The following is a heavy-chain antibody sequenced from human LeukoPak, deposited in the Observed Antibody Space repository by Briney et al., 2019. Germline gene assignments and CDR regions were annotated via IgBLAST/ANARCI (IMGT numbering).Heavy chain of an antibody. Sequence: ASVKVSCKASGYTFTGHYRHWVRQAPGQGLEWMGWINPNSGCTNYAQKFQGRVSMTRNTSFSTAYMELSRLRSDDTAVYYCARAYCTNGVCYGIRFDYWGQGTLVTVSS. CDR2: INPNSGCT. J-gene: IGHJ4*02. CDR3: ARAYCTNGVCYGIRFDY. D-gene: IGHD2-8*01. V-gene: IGHV1-2*02. CDR1: GYTFTGHY.